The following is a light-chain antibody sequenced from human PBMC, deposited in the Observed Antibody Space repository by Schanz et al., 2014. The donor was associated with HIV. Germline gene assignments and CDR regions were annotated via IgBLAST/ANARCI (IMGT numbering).Light chain of an antibody. Sequence: EIVLTQSPGSLSLSPGGRATLSCGASQRLSSSYLAWYQQKRDQPPRLVIYATSTRAAGIPDRFSGSGSGTGFTLTISRLEPEDFAVYYCQQYSNWPPMTFGGGTKVEIK. V-gene: IGKV3-20*01. J-gene: IGKJ4*01. CDR3: QQYSNWPPMT. CDR1: QRLSSSY. CDR2: ATS.